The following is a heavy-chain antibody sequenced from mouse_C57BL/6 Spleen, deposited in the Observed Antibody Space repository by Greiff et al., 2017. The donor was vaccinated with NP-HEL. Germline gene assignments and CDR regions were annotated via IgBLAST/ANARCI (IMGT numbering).Heavy chain of an antibody. CDR3: ARGGYDGYFDV. CDR2: IYPGSGNT. Sequence: VKVVESGPELVKPGASVKISCKASGYSFTSYYIHWVKQRPGQGLEWIGWIYPGSGNTKYNEKFKGKATLTADTSSSTAYMQLSSLTSEDSAVYYCARGGYDGYFDVWGTGTTVTVSS. D-gene: IGHD2-2*01. CDR1: GYSFTSYY. V-gene: IGHV1-66*01. J-gene: IGHJ1*03.